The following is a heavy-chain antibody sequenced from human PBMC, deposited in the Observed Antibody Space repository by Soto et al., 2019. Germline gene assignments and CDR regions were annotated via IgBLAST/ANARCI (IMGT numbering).Heavy chain of an antibody. CDR3: ASGDYIWGSYRFIF. Sequence: GGSLRLSCAASGFTFSDYYMSWIRQAPGKGLEWVSYISSSGSTIYYAESVKGRFTISRDNAKNSLYLQMNSLRAEDTAVYYCASGDYIWGSYRFIFWGQGTMVTVSS. CDR1: GFTFSDYY. J-gene: IGHJ3*01. D-gene: IGHD3-16*02. V-gene: IGHV3-11*01. CDR2: ISSSGSTI.